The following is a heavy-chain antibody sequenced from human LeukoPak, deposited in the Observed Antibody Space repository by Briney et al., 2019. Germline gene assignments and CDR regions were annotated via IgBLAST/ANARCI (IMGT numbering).Heavy chain of an antibody. CDR3: ARDMEQWLVQDWYFDL. D-gene: IGHD6-19*01. CDR1: GFTFSSCG. J-gene: IGHJ2*01. CDR2: IGYDGRNK. Sequence: GGSLRLSCAASGFTFSSCGMHWVRQAPGKGLEWVAVIGYDGRNKYYADSVKGRFIISRDNSKNTLYLQMNILRADDTAVYYCARDMEQWLVQDWYFDLWGRGTLVTVSS. V-gene: IGHV3-33*01.